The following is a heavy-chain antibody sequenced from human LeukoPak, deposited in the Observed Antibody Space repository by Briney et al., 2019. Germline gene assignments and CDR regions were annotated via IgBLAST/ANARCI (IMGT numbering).Heavy chain of an antibody. Sequence: PSETLSLTCIVSGYSISSGYYWGWIRQSPGKGLAWIGNIHHSGSTYYNPSLKSRATISVDTSKSQFSLCLRSVSAADTAVYYCARWLRNYRDSYGFYPFDSWGQGTLVTVSS. D-gene: IGHD3-22*01. CDR3: ARWLRNYRDSYGFYPFDS. J-gene: IGHJ4*02. V-gene: IGHV4-38-2*02. CDR1: GYSISSGYY. CDR2: IHHSGST.